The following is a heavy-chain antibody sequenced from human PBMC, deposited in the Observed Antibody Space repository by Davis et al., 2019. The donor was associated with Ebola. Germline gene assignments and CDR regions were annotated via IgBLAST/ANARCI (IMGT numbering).Heavy chain of an antibody. Sequence: PSETLSLTCTVSGGSISSSSYYWGWIRQPPGKGLEWIGYIYYSGSTYYNPSLKSRVTISVDKSKNQFSLKLSSVTAADTAVYYCARVEVYYYGSGSLDYWGQGTLVTVSS. V-gene: IGHV4-31*03. CDR1: GGSISSSSYY. D-gene: IGHD3-10*01. CDR2: IYYSGST. CDR3: ARVEVYYYGSGSLDY. J-gene: IGHJ4*02.